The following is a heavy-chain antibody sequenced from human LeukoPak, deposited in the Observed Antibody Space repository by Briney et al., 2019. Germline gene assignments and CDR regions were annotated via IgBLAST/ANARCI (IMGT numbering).Heavy chain of an antibody. V-gene: IGHV3-7*01. CDR1: GFPFNTYW. Sequence: GGSLRLSCAASGFPFNTYWMSWVRQAPGKGLEWVANIRQDGGKKYYVDSVKGRFTISRDNAKNSLYLQMNSLRTEDTAVYYCARGGYDFWSDSNWFDPWGQGTLVTVSS. J-gene: IGHJ5*02. CDR3: ARGGYDFWSDSNWFDP. CDR2: IRQDGGKK. D-gene: IGHD3-3*01.